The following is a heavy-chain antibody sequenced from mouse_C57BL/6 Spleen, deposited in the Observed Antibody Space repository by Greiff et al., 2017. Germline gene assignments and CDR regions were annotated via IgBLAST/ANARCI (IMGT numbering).Heavy chain of an antibody. J-gene: IGHJ4*01. CDR1: GYAFSSYW. D-gene: IGHD2-1*01. V-gene: IGHV1-80*01. CDR3: ARSRIYYGNSNAMYY. Sequence: VKLLASGAELVKPGASVKISCKASGYAFSSYWMNWVKQRPGKGLEWIGQIYPGDGDTNSNGKFKGKATLTADKSSSTAYMHLSSLTSEDSAVYFCARSRIYYGNSNAMYYWGQGTSVTVSS. CDR2: IYPGDGDT.